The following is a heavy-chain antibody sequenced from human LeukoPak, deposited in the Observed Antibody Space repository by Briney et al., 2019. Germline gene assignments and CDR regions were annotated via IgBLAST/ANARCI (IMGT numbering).Heavy chain of an antibody. D-gene: IGHD4/OR15-4a*01. CDR1: GFTFSTYW. CDR2: IKTDGSST. J-gene: IGHJ3*02. V-gene: IGHV3-74*01. CDR3: ARASPERYGDFDI. Sequence: PGGSLRLSCAASGFTFSTYWMHWVRQGPGKGLVWVSRIKTDGSSTNYADSVKGRFTISRDNAKNTLYLQMNSLRVEVTAVYYCARASPERYGDFDIWGQGTMVTVSS.